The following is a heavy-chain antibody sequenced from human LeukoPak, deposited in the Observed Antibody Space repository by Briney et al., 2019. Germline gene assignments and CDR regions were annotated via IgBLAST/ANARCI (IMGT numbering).Heavy chain of an antibody. CDR2: IYSGGST. CDR1: GFTVSSNY. V-gene: IGHV3-66*02. J-gene: IGHJ4*02. CDR3: ARVRVINHFDY. Sequence: GRSLRLSCAASGFTVSSNYMSWVRQAPGKGLEWVSVIYSGGSTYYADSVKGRFTISRDNSKNTLYLQMNSLRAEDTAVYYCARVRVINHFDYWGQGTLVTVSS.